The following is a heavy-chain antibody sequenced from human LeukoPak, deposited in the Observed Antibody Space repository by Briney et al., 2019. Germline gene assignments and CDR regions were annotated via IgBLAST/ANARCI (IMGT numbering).Heavy chain of an antibody. CDR1: GFTFSSHE. CDR2: ISGSGGST. J-gene: IGHJ4*02. CDR3: AKEPAAAKDFDY. D-gene: IGHD2-2*01. Sequence: GGSLRLSCAASGFTFSSHEMNWVRQAPGKGLEWVSAISGSGGSTYYADSVKGRFTISRDNSKNTLYLQMNSLRAEDTAVYYCAKEPAAAKDFDYWGQGTLVTVSS. V-gene: IGHV3-23*01.